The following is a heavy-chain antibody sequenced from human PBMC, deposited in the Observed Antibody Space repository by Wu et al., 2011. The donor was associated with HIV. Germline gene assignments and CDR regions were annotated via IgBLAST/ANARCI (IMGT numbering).Heavy chain of an antibody. CDR2: INPDSGGT. CDR3: ARGTDSHYYYYYYMDV. Sequence: LVQSGREVRKPGSSVKVSCRASGGTFTSYGVSWVRQAPGQGLEWMGWINPDSGGTNYAQKFQGRVTMTRDTSITTAYMELSRLRSDDTAVYYCARGTDSHYYYYYYMDVWGKGTTVTVSS. V-gene: IGHV1-2*02. CDR1: GGTFTSYG. D-gene: IGHD3-22*01. J-gene: IGHJ6*03.